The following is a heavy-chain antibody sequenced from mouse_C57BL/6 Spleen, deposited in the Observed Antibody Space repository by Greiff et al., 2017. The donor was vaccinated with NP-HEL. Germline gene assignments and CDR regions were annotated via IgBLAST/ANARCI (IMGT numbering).Heavy chain of an antibody. J-gene: IGHJ2*01. Sequence: QVQLQQSGPELVKPGASVKISCKASGYAFSSSWMNWVKQRPGKGLEWIGRIYPGDGDTNYNGKFKGKATLTADKSSSTAYMQLSSLTSEDSAVYFCARSESLYYFDYWGQGTTLTVSS. CDR3: ARSESLYYFDY. CDR2: IYPGDGDT. D-gene: IGHD6-2*01. V-gene: IGHV1-82*01. CDR1: GYAFSSSW.